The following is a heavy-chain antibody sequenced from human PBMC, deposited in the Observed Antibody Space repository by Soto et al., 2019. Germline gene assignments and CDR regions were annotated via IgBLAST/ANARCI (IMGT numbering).Heavy chain of an antibody. V-gene: IGHV3-33*01. CDR1: GFPFSTYG. CDR3: ARDDAFGNENGFDI. Sequence: QVPLVESGGGVVQPGTSLRLSCAVSGFPFSTYGFHWVRQPPGKGLEWVAVIVSDGSAKYHADSVEGRFTISRDNSKDTLYLQMNSLRAEDTAVYYCARDDAFGNENGFDIWGQGTMVTVSS. J-gene: IGHJ3*02. CDR2: IVSDGSAK. D-gene: IGHD1-1*01.